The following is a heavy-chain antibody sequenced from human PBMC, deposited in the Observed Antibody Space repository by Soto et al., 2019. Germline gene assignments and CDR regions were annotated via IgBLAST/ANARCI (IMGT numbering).Heavy chain of an antibody. CDR1: GGTFSSYA. J-gene: IGHJ4*02. CDR3: ARDKTSPYGVTYYFDY. V-gene: IGHV1-69*13. D-gene: IGHD2-21*02. Sequence: ASVKVSCKASGGTFSSYAISWVRQAPGQGLEWMGGIIPIFGTANYAQKFQGRVTITADESTSTAYMELSSLRSEDTAVYYCARDKTSPYGVTYYFDYWGQGTLVTVSS. CDR2: IIPIFGTA.